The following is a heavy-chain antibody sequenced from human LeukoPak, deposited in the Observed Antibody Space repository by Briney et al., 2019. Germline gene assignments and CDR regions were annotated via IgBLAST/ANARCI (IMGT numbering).Heavy chain of an antibody. Sequence: GGSLRLSCVVSGFTFNNYWISWVRQVPGKGLEWVANIKEDGSQQYYVDSAKGRFTISRDNAKNSVYLQMNSLGAEDTAVYHCARDGDYGNYSPFDYWGQGTLVTVSS. J-gene: IGHJ4*02. D-gene: IGHD4-11*01. CDR2: IKEDGSQQ. CDR3: ARDGDYGNYSPFDY. CDR1: GFTFNNYW. V-gene: IGHV3-7*01.